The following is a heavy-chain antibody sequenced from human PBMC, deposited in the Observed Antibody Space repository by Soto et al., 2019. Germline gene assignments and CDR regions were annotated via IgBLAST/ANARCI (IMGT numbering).Heavy chain of an antibody. CDR1: GGSISSSNW. J-gene: IGHJ6*02. D-gene: IGHD3-16*01. CDR3: GIFSVGGVTRGRLRGSYGRDV. Sequence: SETLSLTCAVSGGSISSSNWWSWVRQPPGKGLEWIGEIYHSGSTNYNPSLKSRVTISVDKSKNQFSLKLSSVTAADTAVYYWGIFSVGGVTRGRLRGSYGRDVGGQGTRVTVP. CDR2: IYHSGST. V-gene: IGHV4-4*02.